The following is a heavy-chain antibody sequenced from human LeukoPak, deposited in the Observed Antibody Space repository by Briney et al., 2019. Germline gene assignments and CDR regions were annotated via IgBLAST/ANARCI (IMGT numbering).Heavy chain of an antibody. CDR2: IYENGGTT. V-gene: IGHV3-23*01. CDR1: GFTFRSHA. CDR3: AKDFRIGYSAHFDY. D-gene: IGHD2-21*01. Sequence: GGSLRLSCVGSGFTFRSHAMSWVRQAPEKGLEFVSGIYENGGTTYYADPVKGRFSISRDNSKNTLYLQMDSLRGEDTAVYYCAKDFRIGYSAHFDYWGQGALVTVSS. J-gene: IGHJ4*02.